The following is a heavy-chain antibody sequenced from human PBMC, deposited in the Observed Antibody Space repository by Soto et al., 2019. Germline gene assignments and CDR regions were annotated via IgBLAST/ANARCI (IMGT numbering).Heavy chain of an antibody. CDR1: GFTFSSYS. J-gene: IGHJ3*02. D-gene: IGHD1-1*01. CDR3: ARDLPIWNDEGDAFDI. CDR2: ISSSSSYI. Sequence: EVQLVESGGGLVKPGGSLRLSCAASGFTFSSYSMNWVRQAPGKGLEWVSSISSSSSYIYYADSVKGRFTISRDNAKNSLYLQMNSLRAEDTAVYYCARDLPIWNDEGDAFDIWGQGTMVTVSS. V-gene: IGHV3-21*01.